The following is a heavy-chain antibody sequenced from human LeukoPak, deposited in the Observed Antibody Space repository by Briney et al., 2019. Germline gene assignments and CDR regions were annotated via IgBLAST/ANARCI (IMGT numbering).Heavy chain of an antibody. V-gene: IGHV4-34*01. D-gene: IGHD2-2*01. CDR3: ARGLPLGYCSSTSCRIGPYDY. J-gene: IGHJ4*02. CDR1: GGSFSGYY. CDR2: INHSGST. Sequence: PSETLSLTCAVYGGSFSGYYWSWIRQPPGKGLEWIGEINHSGSTNYNPSLKSRVTISVDTSKNQFSLKLSSVTAEDTAVYYCARGLPLGYCSSTSCRIGPYDYWGQGTLVTVSS.